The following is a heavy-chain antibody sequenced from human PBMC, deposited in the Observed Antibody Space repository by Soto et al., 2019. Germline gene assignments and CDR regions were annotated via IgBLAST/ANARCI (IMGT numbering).Heavy chain of an antibody. CDR3: ARVPDR. Sequence: QLQVQESGSGLVKPSQALSLTCAVSGGSISSGGYSWSWIRQPPGKGLEWIGYIYHSGSTYYNPSLKSRVTISVDRSKNQFSLKLSSVTAADTAVYYCARVPDRWGQVTLVTVSS. CDR2: IYHSGST. V-gene: IGHV4-30-2*01. J-gene: IGHJ5*02. CDR1: GGSISSGGYS. D-gene: IGHD2-2*01.